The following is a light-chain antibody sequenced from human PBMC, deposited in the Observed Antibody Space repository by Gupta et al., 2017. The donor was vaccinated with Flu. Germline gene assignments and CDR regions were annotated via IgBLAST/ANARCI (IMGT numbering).Light chain of an antibody. Sequence: PFSLSASVGDRVTITCRASQSISTYLNWYQQKLGKAPKLLIYAASTLQSGVPSRFSGSGSGTDFTLTISSLQSEDFATYYCQQTYSTPRTFGQGTKVEIK. CDR2: AAS. CDR1: QSISTY. V-gene: IGKV1-39*01. CDR3: QQTYSTPRT. J-gene: IGKJ1*01.